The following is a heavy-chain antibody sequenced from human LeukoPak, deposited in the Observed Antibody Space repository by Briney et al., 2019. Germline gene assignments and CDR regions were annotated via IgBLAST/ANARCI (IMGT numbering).Heavy chain of an antibody. Sequence: GGSLRLSCAASGFTFSSYAMHWVRQAPGKGLEWVAVISYDGSSKYYADSVKGRFTISRDNSKNTLYLQMNSLRAEDTAVYYCARGDTYCSSISCPRLYYGMDVWGQGTTVTVSS. J-gene: IGHJ6*02. D-gene: IGHD2-2*01. CDR2: ISYDGSSK. V-gene: IGHV3-30-3*01. CDR1: GFTFSSYA. CDR3: ARGDTYCSSISCPRLYYGMDV.